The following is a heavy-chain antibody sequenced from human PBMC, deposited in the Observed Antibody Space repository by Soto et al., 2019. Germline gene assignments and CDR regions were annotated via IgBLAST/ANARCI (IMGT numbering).Heavy chain of an antibody. CDR2: IYWDDDK. J-gene: IGHJ4*02. D-gene: IGHD2-21*02. CDR1: GFSLTTSGVG. Sequence: QITLKESGPTLVKPTQTLTLTCTFSGFSLTTSGVGVGWIRRPPGKALEWLGIIYWDDDKRYSPSLKSSLSITKDTSRNQVVLTMTNMDLVDTATYYCAHNTVALTAFDYWGPGTLVTVSS. CDR3: AHNTVALTAFDY. V-gene: IGHV2-5*02.